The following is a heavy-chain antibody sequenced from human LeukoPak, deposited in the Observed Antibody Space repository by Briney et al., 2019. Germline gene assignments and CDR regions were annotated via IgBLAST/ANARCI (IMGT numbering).Heavy chain of an antibody. J-gene: IGHJ3*02. D-gene: IGHD3-3*01. Sequence: GGSLRLSCAACGFTFSSYGMHWVRQAPGKGLEWVAFIRYDGSNKYYADSVKGRFTISRDNSKNTLYLQMNSLRAEDTAVYYCAKDFAWSGYLHDAFDIWGQGTMVTVSS. CDR2: IRYDGSNK. CDR1: GFTFSSYG. CDR3: AKDFAWSGYLHDAFDI. V-gene: IGHV3-30*02.